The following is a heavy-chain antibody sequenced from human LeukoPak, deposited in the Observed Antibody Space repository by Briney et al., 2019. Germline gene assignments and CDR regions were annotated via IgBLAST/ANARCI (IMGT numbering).Heavy chain of an antibody. V-gene: IGHV3-64*01. CDR1: GFTFSNYP. J-gene: IGHJ2*01. D-gene: IGHD5-24*01. CDR2: ISGNGGNT. CDR3: ARSKRWLEHYWYFDL. Sequence: GGSLRLSCSASGFTFSNYPMHWVPQTPGKGLEYVSGISGNGGNTYYANSVKGRFTISRDNSKHTPYLQMGSLRAEDMAVYYCARSKRWLEHYWYFDLWGRGTLVTVSS.